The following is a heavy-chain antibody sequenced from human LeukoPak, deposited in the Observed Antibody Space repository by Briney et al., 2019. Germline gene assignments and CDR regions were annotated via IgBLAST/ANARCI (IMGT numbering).Heavy chain of an antibody. CDR3: ARSVATIDY. J-gene: IGHJ4*02. V-gene: IGHV1-2*02. CDR2: INPNSGGT. CDR1: GYTFTGCY. D-gene: IGHD5-12*01. Sequence: ASVKVSCKASGYTFTGCYMHWVRQAPGQGPEWMGWINPNSGGTNYAQKFQGRVTMTRDTSISTAYMELSRLRSDDTAVYYCARSVATIDYWGQGTLVTVSS.